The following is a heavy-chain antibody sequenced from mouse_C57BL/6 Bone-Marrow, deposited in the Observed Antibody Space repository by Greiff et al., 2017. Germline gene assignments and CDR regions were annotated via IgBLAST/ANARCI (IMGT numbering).Heavy chain of an antibody. CDR1: GYSITSGYY. J-gene: IGHJ1*03. CDR3: AKAHYYGSSPYWYFDV. Sequence: EVKVEESGPGLVKPSQSLSLTCSVTGYSITSGYYWNWIRQFPGNKLEWMGYISYDGSNNYNPSLKNRISITRDTSKNQFFLKLNSVTTEDTATYYCAKAHYYGSSPYWYFDVWGTGTTVTVSS. D-gene: IGHD1-1*01. V-gene: IGHV3-6*01. CDR2: ISYDGSN.